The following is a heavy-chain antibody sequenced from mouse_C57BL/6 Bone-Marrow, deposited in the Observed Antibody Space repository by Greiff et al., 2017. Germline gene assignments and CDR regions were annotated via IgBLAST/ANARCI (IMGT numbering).Heavy chain of an antibody. CDR1: GYSFTSYY. J-gene: IGHJ3*01. CDR3: ARAPNWDGFAY. Sequence: VQGVESGPELVKPGASVKISCKASGYSFTSYYIHWVKQRPGQGLEWIGWIYPGSGNTKYNEKFKGKATLTADTSSSTAYMQLSSLTSEDSAVYYCARAPNWDGFAYWGQGTLVTVSA. CDR2: IYPGSGNT. D-gene: IGHD4-1*01. V-gene: IGHV1-66*01.